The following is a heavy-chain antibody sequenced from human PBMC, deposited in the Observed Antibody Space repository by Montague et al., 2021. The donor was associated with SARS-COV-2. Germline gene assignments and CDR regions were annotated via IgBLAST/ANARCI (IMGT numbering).Heavy chain of an antibody. Sequence: SLRLSWAASGFTFSYYAMHWVRQTPGKGLEWVAVISNDGTKKYHADTVKGRFTISRDNSKNTLYLQMNSLRAEDTAVYYCARGGYYDTSGYYLDYWGQGTLVTVSS. D-gene: IGHD3-22*01. CDR3: ARGGYYDTSGYYLDY. CDR2: ISNDGTKK. V-gene: IGHV3-30-3*01. J-gene: IGHJ4*02. CDR1: GFTFSYYA.